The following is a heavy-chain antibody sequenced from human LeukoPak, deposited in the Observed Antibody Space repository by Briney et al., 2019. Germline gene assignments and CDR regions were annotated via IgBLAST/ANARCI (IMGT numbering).Heavy chain of an antibody. CDR1: GGSISSSSYY. CDR2: IYYSGST. J-gene: IGHJ6*03. Sequence: SETLSLTCTVSGGSISSSSYYWGWIRQPPGKGLEWIGSIYYSGSTYYNPSLKSRVTISVDTSKNQFSLKLSSVTAADTAVYYCARSVSGVYYMDVWGKGTTVTISS. V-gene: IGHV4-39*07. D-gene: IGHD3-3*01. CDR3: ARSVSGVYYMDV.